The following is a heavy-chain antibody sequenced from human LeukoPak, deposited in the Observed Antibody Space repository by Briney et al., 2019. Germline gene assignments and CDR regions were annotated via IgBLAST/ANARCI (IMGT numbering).Heavy chain of an antibody. Sequence: GGSLRLSCAASGFTFSRYWMSWVRQAPRKGLEWVANIKQDGSEKYYVDSAKGQFTISRDNAKNSLYLQMNSLRAEDTAVYYCARDKGDYDTSGSLFVFGGQGTLVTVSS. J-gene: IGHJ4*02. V-gene: IGHV3-7*03. CDR3: ARDKGDYDTSGSLFVF. CDR1: GFTFSRYW. D-gene: IGHD3-22*01. CDR2: IKQDGSEK.